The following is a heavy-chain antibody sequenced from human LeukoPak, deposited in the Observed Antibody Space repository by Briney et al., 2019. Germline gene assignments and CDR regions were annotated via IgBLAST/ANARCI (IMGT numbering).Heavy chain of an antibody. Sequence: ASVKVSCKASGYTFTGYYMHWVRQAPGQGLEWMGWINPNSGGTNYAQKFQGRVTMTRDTSISTAYMELSRLRSDDTAVYYCARITSGWYTISDYWGQGTLVTVSS. J-gene: IGHJ4*02. CDR1: GYTFTGYY. D-gene: IGHD6-19*01. CDR2: INPNSGGT. CDR3: ARITSGWYTISDY. V-gene: IGHV1-2*02.